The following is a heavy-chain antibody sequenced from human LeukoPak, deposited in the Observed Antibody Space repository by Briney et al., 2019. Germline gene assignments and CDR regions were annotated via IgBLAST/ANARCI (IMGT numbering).Heavy chain of an antibody. D-gene: IGHD1-26*01. CDR1: GYTFTNYG. J-gene: IGHJ4*02. CDR2: INANNGNT. V-gene: IGHV1-18*01. Sequence: ASVKVSCKASGYTFTNYGISWVRQAPGQGLEWMGWINANNGNTNYAQKLQGRVTMTRDTSTSTAYMDLRSLTSDDTAMYYCARAPAAGATRVDYWGQGTLVTVSS. CDR3: ARAPAAGATRVDY.